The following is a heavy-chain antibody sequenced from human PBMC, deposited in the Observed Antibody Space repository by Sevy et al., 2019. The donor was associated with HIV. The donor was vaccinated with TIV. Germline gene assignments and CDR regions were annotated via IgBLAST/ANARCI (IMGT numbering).Heavy chain of an antibody. Sequence: GGSLRLSCAASGFTFSNAWMSWVRQAPGKGLEWVGRIKSKTDGGTTDYAAPVKGRFTISRDDSKNTLYLQMNSLKTEDTAVYYCTTATKDRGYLDSSGYNLDYWGQGTLVTVSS. CDR1: GFTFSNAW. J-gene: IGHJ4*02. CDR3: TTATKDRGYLDSSGYNLDY. CDR2: IKSKTDGGTT. D-gene: IGHD3-22*01. V-gene: IGHV3-15*01.